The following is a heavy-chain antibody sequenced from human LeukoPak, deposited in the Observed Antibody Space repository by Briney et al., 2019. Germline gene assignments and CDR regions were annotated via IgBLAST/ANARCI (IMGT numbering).Heavy chain of an antibody. V-gene: IGHV1-69*13. D-gene: IGHD2-2*02. Sequence: ASVKVSCKASGGTFSSYAISWVRQAPGQGLEWIGGIIPIFGTANYAQKFQGRVTITADESTSTAYMELSSLRSEDTAVYYCARKGYCSSTSCYISAFDIWGQGTMVTVSS. J-gene: IGHJ3*02. CDR3: ARKGYCSSTSCYISAFDI. CDR1: GGTFSSYA. CDR2: IIPIFGTA.